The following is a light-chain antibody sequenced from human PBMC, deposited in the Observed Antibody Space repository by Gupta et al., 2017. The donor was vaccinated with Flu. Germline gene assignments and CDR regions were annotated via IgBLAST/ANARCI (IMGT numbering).Light chain of an antibody. Sequence: SYELTQPPSVSVSPGQTASITCSGDKLGDKYACWYQQKPGQSPVLVIYQDSKRPSGIPERFSGSNSGNIATLTISGTQAMDEADYYCQAWDGVFGTGTKVTVL. V-gene: IGLV3-1*01. CDR3: QAWDGV. CDR2: QDS. CDR1: KLGDKY. J-gene: IGLJ1*01.